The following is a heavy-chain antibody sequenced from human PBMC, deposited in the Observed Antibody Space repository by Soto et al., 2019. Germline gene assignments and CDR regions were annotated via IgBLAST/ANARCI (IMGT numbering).Heavy chain of an antibody. V-gene: IGHV5-51*01. Sequence: PGESLKISCKGSGYTFISYWIGWVRQMPGKGLEWMGILSPADSVIRYSPSFQGQVTISADKSISTAYLQWTSLKASDTAMYFCARLPGVRGVFDGFNVWGQGTMDTVSS. CDR2: LSPADSVI. CDR1: GYTFISYW. CDR3: ARLPGVRGVFDGFNV. D-gene: IGHD3-10*01. J-gene: IGHJ3*01.